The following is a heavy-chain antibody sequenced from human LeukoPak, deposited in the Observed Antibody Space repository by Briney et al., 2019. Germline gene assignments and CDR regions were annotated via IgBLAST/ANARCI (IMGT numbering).Heavy chain of an antibody. V-gene: IGHV3-30*02. CDR3: AKDLSKGLLYRRGMYYFDY. Sequence: GGSLRLSCAASGFTFSSYAMNWVRQAPGKGLEWVAFIRYDGSNKYYADSVKGRFTISRDNSKNTLYLQMNSLRAEDTAVYYCAKDLSKGLLYRRGMYYFDYWGQGTLVTVSS. CDR1: GFTFSSYA. D-gene: IGHD3-10*01. CDR2: IRYDGSNK. J-gene: IGHJ4*02.